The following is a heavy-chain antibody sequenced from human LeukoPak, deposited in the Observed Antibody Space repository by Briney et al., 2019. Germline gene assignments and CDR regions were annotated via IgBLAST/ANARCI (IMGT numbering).Heavy chain of an antibody. CDR1: GGSISSYY. Sequence: SETLSLTCSVSGGSISSYYWSWIWQPAGKGLEWIGRIYSSGSSNYNPSLKSRVTMSVDTSKNQFSLQLSSVTAADTAVYYCAREVTSGLYLLDYWGQGTLVTVSS. CDR3: AREVTSGLYLLDY. V-gene: IGHV4-4*07. CDR2: IYSSGSS. J-gene: IGHJ4*02. D-gene: IGHD6-19*01.